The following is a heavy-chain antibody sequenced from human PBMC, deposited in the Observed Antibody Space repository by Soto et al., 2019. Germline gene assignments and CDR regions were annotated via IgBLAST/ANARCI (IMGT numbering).Heavy chain of an antibody. J-gene: IGHJ5*02. D-gene: IGHD3-3*01. CDR1: GFTFSNAL. Sequence: PGGSLRLSCAASGFTFSNALMTWVRQAPGKGLEWVGRIKSKSDGATTDYAAPVRGRSIISRDDSKNTLYLQRNSLKPDDTAVYYCTTGLTIFGVVIDPWGQGTLVTVSS. CDR2: IKSKSDGATT. CDR3: TTGLTIFGVVIDP. V-gene: IGHV3-15*01.